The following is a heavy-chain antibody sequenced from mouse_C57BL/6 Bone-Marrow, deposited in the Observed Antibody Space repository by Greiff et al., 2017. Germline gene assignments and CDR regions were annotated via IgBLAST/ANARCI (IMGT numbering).Heavy chain of an antibody. CDR3: ARLGLRRTWFAY. CDR2: INPGSGGT. V-gene: IGHV1-54*01. D-gene: IGHD2-4*01. Sequence: QVQLQQSGAELVRPGTSVKVSCTASGYAFTNYLIEWVKQRPGQGLEWIGVINPGSGGTNYNEKFKGKATLTADKSSSTAYMQLSSLTSEDSAVYFCARLGLRRTWFAYWGQGTLVTVSA. J-gene: IGHJ3*01. CDR1: GYAFTNYL.